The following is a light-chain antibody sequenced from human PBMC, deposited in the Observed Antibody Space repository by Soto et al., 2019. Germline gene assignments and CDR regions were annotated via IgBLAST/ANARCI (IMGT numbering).Light chain of an antibody. V-gene: IGKV3-20*01. CDR2: GAS. CDR3: QRYDTSPTT. CDR1: QSVSSSY. J-gene: IGKJ3*01. Sequence: EIVLTQSPGTLSLSLGERATLSCGASQSVSSSYLAWYQHKPGQAPRLLIYGASSRATGIPDRFSGSGSGTDFTLAISRLEPEDFAVYYCQRYDTSPTTFGPGTKVDIK.